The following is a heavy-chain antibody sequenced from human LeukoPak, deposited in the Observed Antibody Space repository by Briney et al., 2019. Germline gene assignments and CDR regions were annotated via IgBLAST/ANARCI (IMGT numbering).Heavy chain of an antibody. CDR1: GYTLTTQS. CDR2: ISTNTGNP. CDR3: ARDQESSTFDY. V-gene: IGHV7-4-1*02. D-gene: IGHD3-10*01. Sequence: AASVKVSCKASGYTLTTQSMNWVRQAPGQGLEWMGWISTNTGNPTYVRAFTGRFVFSLDTSVSTAYLHISGLKAEDTAIYYCARDQESSTFDYWGQGTLVTVSS. J-gene: IGHJ4*02.